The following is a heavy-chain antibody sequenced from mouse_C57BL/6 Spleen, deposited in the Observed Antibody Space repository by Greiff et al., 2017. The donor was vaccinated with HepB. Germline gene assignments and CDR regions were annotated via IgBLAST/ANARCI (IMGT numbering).Heavy chain of an antibody. D-gene: IGHD2-4*01. CDR2: ISSGSSTI. CDR3: ASAGDYDERNAMDY. Sequence: EVQGVESGGGLVKPGGSLKLSCAASGFTFSDYGMHWVRQAPEKGLEWVAYISSGSSTIYYADTVKGRFTISRDNAKNTLFLQMTSLRSEDTAMYYCASAGDYDERNAMDYWGQGTSVTVSS. J-gene: IGHJ4*01. V-gene: IGHV5-17*01. CDR1: GFTFSDYG.